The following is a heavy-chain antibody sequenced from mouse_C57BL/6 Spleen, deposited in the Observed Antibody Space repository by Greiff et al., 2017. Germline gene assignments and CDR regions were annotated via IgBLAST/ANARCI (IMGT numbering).Heavy chain of an antibody. CDR3: GGSGPDGLAY. J-gene: IGHJ3*01. V-gene: IGHV1-64*01. Sequence: QVQLQQPGAELVTPGASVKLSCKASGYTFTSYWMHWVKQRPGQGLEWIGMIHPNSGSTNYNEKFKSKATLTADKSSSTAYMLLSSRTSEDSAVYYSGGSGPDGLAYWGQGTLVTGSA. CDR2: IHPNSGST. D-gene: IGHD1-1*01. CDR1: GYTFTSYW.